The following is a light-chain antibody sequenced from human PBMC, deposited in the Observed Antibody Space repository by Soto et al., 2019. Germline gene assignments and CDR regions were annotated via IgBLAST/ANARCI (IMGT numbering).Light chain of an antibody. V-gene: IGLV2-14*01. CDR1: SSDVGGYNY. J-gene: IGLJ1*01. CDR2: DVS. CDR3: SSYTSSSTYV. Sequence: QSALNQPASVSGSPGQWITISCTGTSSDVGGYNYVSWYQQHPGKAPKLMIYDVSNRPSGVSNRFSGSKSGNTASLTISGLQAEDEADYYCSSYTSSSTYVFGTGTKVTVL.